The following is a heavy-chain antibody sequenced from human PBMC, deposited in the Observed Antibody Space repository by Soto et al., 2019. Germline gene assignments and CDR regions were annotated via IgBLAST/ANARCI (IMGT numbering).Heavy chain of an antibody. CDR1: GGSISSYY. CDR3: ARHAKQWLVQGALDY. V-gene: IGHV4-59*08. Sequence: SETLSLTCTVSGGSISSYYWSWIRQPPGKGLEWIGYIYYSGSTNYNPSLKSRVTISVDTSKNQFSLKLSSVTAADTAVYYCARHAKQWLVQGALDYWGQGTLVTVSS. D-gene: IGHD6-19*01. J-gene: IGHJ4*02. CDR2: IYYSGST.